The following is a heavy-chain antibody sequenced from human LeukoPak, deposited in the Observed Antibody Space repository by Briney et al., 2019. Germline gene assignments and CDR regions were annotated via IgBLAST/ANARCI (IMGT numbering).Heavy chain of an antibody. CDR1: GGSISSSSCY. V-gene: IGHV4-39*07. CDR2: IYYSGST. J-gene: IGHJ6*03. Sequence: PSETLSLTCTVSGGSISSSSCYWGWIRQPPGKGLEWIGSIYYSGSTYYNPSLKSRVTISLDTSKNQFSLKMRSVTAADTAVYYCARGQGVELRLGEVSLYRYYYYYMDVWGKGTTVTVSS. CDR3: ARGQGVELRLGEVSLYRYYYYYMDV. D-gene: IGHD3-16*02.